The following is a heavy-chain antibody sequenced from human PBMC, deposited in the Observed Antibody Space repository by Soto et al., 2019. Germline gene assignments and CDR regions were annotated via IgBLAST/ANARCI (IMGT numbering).Heavy chain of an antibody. CDR3: AKDDGGNPSTEPY. CDR1: GFTFSSHP. Sequence: EVQLLESGGGFVQPGGSLRLSCAASGFTFSSHPMSWVRQAPGKGLEWVSGISGSGDRTYYGDSVKGRFTISKDISKNSLSLQRDSLRVEDTAVYFCAKDDGGNPSTEPYWGQGTLVTVSS. J-gene: IGHJ4*02. V-gene: IGHV3-23*01. D-gene: IGHD2-15*01. CDR2: ISGSGDRT.